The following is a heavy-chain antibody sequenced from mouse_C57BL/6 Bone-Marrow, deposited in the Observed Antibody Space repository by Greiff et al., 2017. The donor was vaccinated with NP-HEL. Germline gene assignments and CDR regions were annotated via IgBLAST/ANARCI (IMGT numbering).Heavy chain of an antibody. J-gene: IGHJ1*03. CDR3: ARPPNYYGSSYRYFDV. Sequence: QVQLQQSGAELARPGASVKLSCKASGYTFTSYGISWVKQRTGQGLEWIGEIYPTSGNTYYNEKFKGKATLTADTSSSTAYMELRSLTSEDSAVYFCARPPNYYGSSYRYFDVWGTGTTVTVSS. CDR1: GYTFTSYG. D-gene: IGHD1-1*01. V-gene: IGHV1-81*01. CDR2: IYPTSGNT.